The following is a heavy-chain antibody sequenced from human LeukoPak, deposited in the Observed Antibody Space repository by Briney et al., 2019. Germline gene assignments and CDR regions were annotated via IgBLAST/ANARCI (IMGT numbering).Heavy chain of an antibody. CDR1: GFTFSDHY. CDR2: TRNKANSYTT. CDR3: ARRSGSYYEWWKNSGAFDI. D-gene: IGHD1-26*01. Sequence: GGSLRLSCAASGFTFSDHYMDWVRQAPGKGLEWVGRTRNKANSYTTEYAASVKGRFTISRDDSKNSLYLQMNSLKTEDTAVYYCARRSGSYYEWWKNSGAFDIWGQGTMVTVSS. V-gene: IGHV3-72*01. J-gene: IGHJ3*02.